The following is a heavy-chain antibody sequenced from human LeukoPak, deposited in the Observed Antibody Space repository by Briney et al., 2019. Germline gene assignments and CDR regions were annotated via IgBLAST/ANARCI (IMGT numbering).Heavy chain of an antibody. CDR2: ISYDGSNK. CDR3: AKDRHEYYYDRSGYLNWFDP. J-gene: IGHJ5*02. CDR1: GFTFSSYA. Sequence: GGSLRLSCAASGFTFSSYAMHWVRQAPGKGLEWVAVISYDGSNKYYADSVKGRFTISRDNSKNTLYLQMNSLRAEDTAVYYCAKDRHEYYYDRSGYLNWFDPWGQGTLVTVSS. D-gene: IGHD3-22*01. V-gene: IGHV3-30-3*01.